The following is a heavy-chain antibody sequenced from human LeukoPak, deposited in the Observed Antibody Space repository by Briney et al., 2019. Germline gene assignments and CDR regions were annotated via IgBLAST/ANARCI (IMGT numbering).Heavy chain of an antibody. J-gene: IGHJ4*02. D-gene: IGHD4/OR15-4a*01. CDR2: IYADFDTT. CDR3: ARALNRHIGAFEY. Sequence: PGGSLRLSCAASGFTVSSNYMSWVRQAPGKGLEWVSVIYADFDTTDYADSVKGRFTISRDNSENTLYLHMNSLRVEDTATYFCARALNRHIGAFEYWGQGALVTVSS. V-gene: IGHV3-53*01. CDR1: GFTVSSNY.